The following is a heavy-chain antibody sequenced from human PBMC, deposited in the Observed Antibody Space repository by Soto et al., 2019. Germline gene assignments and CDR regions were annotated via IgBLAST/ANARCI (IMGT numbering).Heavy chain of an antibody. D-gene: IGHD3-22*01. CDR3: ARTSYDSSGTAADP. CDR1: GGSISSGGYY. J-gene: IGHJ5*02. Sequence: QVQLQESGTGLVKPSQTLSLTCTVSGGSISSGGYYWSWIRQHPGKGLEWIGYIYYSGSTYYNPSLKSRITISVDTSKNQFSLKLSSVTAADTAVYYCARTSYDSSGTAADPWGQGTLVTVSS. V-gene: IGHV4-31*03. CDR2: IYYSGST.